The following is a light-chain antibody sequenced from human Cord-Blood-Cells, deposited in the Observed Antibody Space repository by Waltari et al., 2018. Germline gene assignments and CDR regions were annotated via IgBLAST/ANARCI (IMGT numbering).Light chain of an antibody. V-gene: IGLV1-36*01. CDR1: SSNIGHTA. J-gene: IGLJ2*01. Sequence: QPVLTQPPSVSAAPRQGVTISCSGTSSNIGHTAVNWYQQPPGKAPKLLISSDVLLPSGVSDRFSGSKYGTSASLASRGLQSEDDADYYCAAWDDSLNGVVFGGGTKLTVL. CDR3: AAWDDSLNGVV. CDR2: SDV.